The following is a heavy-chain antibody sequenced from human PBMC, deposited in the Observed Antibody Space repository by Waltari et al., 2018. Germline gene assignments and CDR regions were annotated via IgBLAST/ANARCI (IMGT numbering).Heavy chain of an antibody. J-gene: IGHJ6*02. CDR1: GGSISSGDYY. D-gene: IGHD3-3*01. CDR3: ARASSITIFGVVIISYGMDV. CDR2: IYYSGST. Sequence: QVQLQESGPGLVKPSQTLSLTCTVSGGSISSGDYYWSWISQPPGKGLEWIGYIYYSGSTYYNPSLKSRVTISVDTSKNQFSLKLSSVTAADTAVYYCARASSITIFGVVIISYGMDVWGQGTTVTVSS. V-gene: IGHV4-30-4*08.